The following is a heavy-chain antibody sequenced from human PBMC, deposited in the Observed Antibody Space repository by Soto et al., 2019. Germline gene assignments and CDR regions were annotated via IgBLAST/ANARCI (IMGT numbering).Heavy chain of an antibody. CDR1: GFTFSNAW. CDR3: TRFWSSGYFSDD. Sequence: PGGSLRLSCAASGFTFSNAWMSWVRQAPGKGLEWVGRIKSKTDGGTTDYAAPVKGRFTISRDDSKNTLYLQMNSLKTEDTAVYYCTRFWSSGYFSDDWGQGTLVTVSS. D-gene: IGHD3-22*01. V-gene: IGHV3-15*01. J-gene: IGHJ4*02. CDR2: IKSKTDGGTT.